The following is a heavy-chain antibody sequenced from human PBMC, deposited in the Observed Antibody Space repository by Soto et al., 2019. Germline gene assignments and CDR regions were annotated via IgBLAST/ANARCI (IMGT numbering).Heavy chain of an antibody. CDR3: AKDASSWFYYFYGMDV. V-gene: IGHV1-18*01. D-gene: IGHD2-2*01. CDR2: ISGYNDNT. Sequence: QIQLEQSRPELRTPGASVKVSCKASGYIFSNFGISWVRQAPGQGLEWMGWISGYNDNTNYAQKFQDRLRMTTDISTGTAYMELTTLRSEDTAVYYCAKDASSWFYYFYGMDVWGQGTTVTVSS. CDR1: GYIFSNFG. J-gene: IGHJ6*02.